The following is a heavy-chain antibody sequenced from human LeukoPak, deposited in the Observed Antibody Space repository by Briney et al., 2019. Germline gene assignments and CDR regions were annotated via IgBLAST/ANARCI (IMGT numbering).Heavy chain of an antibody. J-gene: IGHJ4*02. Sequence: SETLSLTCAVYGGSFSGYYWSWIRQPPGKGLEWIGEINHRGSTNYNPSLKRRVTILKDTSKNQFSLKLRSVTVADTAVYYCARVKPVAGTLPHLLDYWGQGTLVTVSS. CDR2: INHRGST. D-gene: IGHD6-19*01. CDR1: GGSFSGYY. CDR3: ARVKPVAGTLPHLLDY. V-gene: IGHV4-34*01.